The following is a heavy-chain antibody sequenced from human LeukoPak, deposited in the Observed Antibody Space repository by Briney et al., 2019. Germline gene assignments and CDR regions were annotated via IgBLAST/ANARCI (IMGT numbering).Heavy chain of an antibody. CDR2: IDHSGST. CDR3: AKDPQYPGWFDP. CDR1: GGSFSDYY. D-gene: IGHD1-14*01. Sequence: PSETLSLTCAVYGGSFSDYYWSWIRQPPGKGLEWIGEIDHSGSTNYNPSPKSRVTISVDTSKNQFSLKVTSVTAADTAVYYCAKDPQYPGWFDPWGQGTLVTVSS. J-gene: IGHJ5*02. V-gene: IGHV4-34*01.